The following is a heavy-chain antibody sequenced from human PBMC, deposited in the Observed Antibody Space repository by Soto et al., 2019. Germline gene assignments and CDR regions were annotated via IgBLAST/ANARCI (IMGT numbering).Heavy chain of an antibody. J-gene: IGHJ4*02. Sequence: QVQLVQSGAEVKKPGSSVKVSCQASGGPLSDYAVAWVXXXXGQXLEWMGGVIPTFSIVKYAQKFQGRVSFTADXSXXXXXXXXXXXTSEDTAVYYCARGRTIFGVINFDYWGQGTLVTVSS. CDR2: VIPTFSIV. CDR1: GGPLSDYA. D-gene: IGHD3-3*01. V-gene: IGHV1-69*01. CDR3: ARGRTIFGVINFDY.